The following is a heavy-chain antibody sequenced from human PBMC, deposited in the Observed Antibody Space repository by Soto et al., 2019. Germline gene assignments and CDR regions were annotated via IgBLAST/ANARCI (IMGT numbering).Heavy chain of an antibody. J-gene: IGHJ4*02. D-gene: IGHD3-22*01. CDR1: GFSFSSYA. CDR2: ISGNGGRT. V-gene: IGHV3-23*01. Sequence: GGSLRLSCAASGFSFSSYAVGWVRQAPGKGLEWVSVISGNGGRTYYADSVKGRFIISRDNSKNTLYLQMNSLRAEDTAVYYCAKEYYYDSSGYHPPGYWGQGTLVTVSS. CDR3: AKEYYYDSSGYHPPGY.